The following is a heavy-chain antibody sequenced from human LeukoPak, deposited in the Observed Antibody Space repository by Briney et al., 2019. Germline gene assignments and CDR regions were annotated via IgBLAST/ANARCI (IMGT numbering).Heavy chain of an antibody. CDR2: IRYDGSNK. CDR3: AGDRGFLYGHFDY. Sequence: GGSLRLSCAASGFTFSSYGMHWVRQPPGKGLEWVAFIRYDGSNKYYADSVKGRFTVSRYNSKNTLYLQMNSLRAEDTAVYYCAGDRGFLYGHFDYWGQGTLVTVSS. CDR1: GFTFSSYG. J-gene: IGHJ4*02. D-gene: IGHD2-2*02. V-gene: IGHV3-30*02.